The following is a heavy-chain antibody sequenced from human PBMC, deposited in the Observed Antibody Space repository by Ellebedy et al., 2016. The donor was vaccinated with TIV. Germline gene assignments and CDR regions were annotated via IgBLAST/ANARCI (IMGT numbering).Heavy chain of an antibody. D-gene: IGHD5-18*01. V-gene: IGHV3-48*02. CDR1: GFTFSADS. CDR2: ISTGSRNI. CDR3: ARDGAYNYDTYWYFDL. J-gene: IGHJ2*01. Sequence: GGSLRLSCAVSGFTFSADSMNWVRQAPGKGLEWVSYISTGSRNIYYADSVKGRFTISRDNAKNSLYLHMNSLRDEDTAVYYCARDGAYNYDTYWYFDLWGRGTLVTVSS.